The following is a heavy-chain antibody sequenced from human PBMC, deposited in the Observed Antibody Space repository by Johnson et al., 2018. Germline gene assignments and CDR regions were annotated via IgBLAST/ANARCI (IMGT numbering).Heavy chain of an antibody. Sequence: QVQLVQSGAEVKKPGSSVKVSCKASGGTFSSYAISWVRQAPGQGLEWMGGIIPIFGTANYAQKFQGRVTITADESTSTAYMELSSLRSEATAVDYCGGGGGGGYSYGNGLDPWGQGTLVTVSP. CDR3: GGGGGGGYSYGNGLDP. D-gene: IGHD5-18*01. J-gene: IGHJ5*02. CDR2: IIPIFGTA. CDR1: GGTFSSYA. V-gene: IGHV1-69*01.